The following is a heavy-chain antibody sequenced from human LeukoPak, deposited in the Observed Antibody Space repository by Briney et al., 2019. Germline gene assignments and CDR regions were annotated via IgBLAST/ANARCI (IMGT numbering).Heavy chain of an antibody. Sequence: PSETLSLTCTVSGGSISSYYWSWIRQPPGKGLEWIGYIYYSGSTNYNPSLKSRVTISVDTSKNQFSLQLNSVTPEDTAVYYCARALRYSSGWALDYWGQGTLVTVSS. D-gene: IGHD6-19*01. V-gene: IGHV4-59*12. CDR1: GGSISSYY. CDR2: IYYSGST. CDR3: ARALRYSSGWALDY. J-gene: IGHJ4*02.